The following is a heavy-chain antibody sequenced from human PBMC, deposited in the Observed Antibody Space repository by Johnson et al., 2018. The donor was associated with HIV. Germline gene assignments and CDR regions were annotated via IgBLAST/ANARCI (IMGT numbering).Heavy chain of an antibody. D-gene: IGHD1-20*01. J-gene: IGHJ3*02. Sequence: QVQVLESGGGLVQPGGSQRLSCAASGFTLSSYGMHWVRQAPGKGLEWVAFIRYDASNKYYADSVKGRLTISRDNAKNSLFLQMNSLTAEATAVYYCARGGTLNWSPDRIANAFDIWGQGTMVTVSS. CDR2: IRYDASNK. CDR3: ARGGTLNWSPDRIANAFDI. CDR1: GFTLSSYG. V-gene: IGHV3-33*08.